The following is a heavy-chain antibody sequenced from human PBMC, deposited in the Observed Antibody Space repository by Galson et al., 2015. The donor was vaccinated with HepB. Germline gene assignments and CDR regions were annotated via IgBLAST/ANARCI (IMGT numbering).Heavy chain of an antibody. CDR3: ARATGYYYYYMDV. CDR2: ISSSSYI. J-gene: IGHJ6*03. D-gene: IGHD4-17*01. V-gene: IGHV3-21*01. Sequence: SLRLSCAASGFTFSSYSMNWVRQAPGKGLEWVSSISSSSYIYYADSVKGRFTISRDNAKNSLYLQMNSLRAEDTAVYYCARATGYYYYYMDVWGKGTTVTVSS. CDR1: GFTFSSYS.